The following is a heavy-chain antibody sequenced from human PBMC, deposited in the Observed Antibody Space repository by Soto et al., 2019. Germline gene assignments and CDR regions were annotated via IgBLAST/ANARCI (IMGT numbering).Heavy chain of an antibody. D-gene: IGHD1-26*01. CDR3: ARAPGGSYQADSFDP. J-gene: IGHJ5*02. CDR2: ISPYDGDT. Sequence: QVQLVQSGVEVKKPGASVKVSCKASGYTFTTYGISWVRQAPGQGLEWMGWISPYDGDTNYADTLQGRVTLTTDTSTTTAYMELRSLRSDDTAMYYCARAPGGSYQADSFDPWGQGTLVIVSS. CDR1: GYTFTTYG. V-gene: IGHV1-18*01.